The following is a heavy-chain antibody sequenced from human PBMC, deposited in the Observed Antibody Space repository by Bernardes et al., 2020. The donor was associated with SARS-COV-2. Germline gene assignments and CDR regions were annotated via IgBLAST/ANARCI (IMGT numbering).Heavy chain of an antibody. J-gene: IGHJ4*02. V-gene: IGHV4-59*01. CDR2: LYYTGST. Sequence: SETLTLTCTYPGGSISASYWRWFRHPPRQGLSWIGYLYYTGSTNYNPSLQSRVTISVDTSKNQFSLKLSSVTAADTAVYYCARGFDYWGQGILVTVSS. CDR3: ARGFDY. CDR1: GGSISASY.